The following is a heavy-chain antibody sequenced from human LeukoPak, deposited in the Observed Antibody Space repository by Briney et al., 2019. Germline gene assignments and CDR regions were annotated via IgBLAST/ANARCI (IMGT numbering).Heavy chain of an antibody. CDR1: GYSFTSYW. J-gene: IGHJ4*02. V-gene: IGHV5-10-1*01. CDR3: AGHRPGGAGDY. D-gene: IGHD6-6*01. Sequence: GESLKISCQGSGYSFTSYWINWVRQMPGKGLEWMGRIDPSDSYTNHSPSFQGHVTISADKSLSTAYLQWSSLKASDTAMYYCAGHRPGGAGDYWGQGTLVTVSS. CDR2: IDPSDSYT.